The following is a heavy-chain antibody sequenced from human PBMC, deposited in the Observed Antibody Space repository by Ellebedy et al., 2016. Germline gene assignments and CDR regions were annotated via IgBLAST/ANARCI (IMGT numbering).Heavy chain of an antibody. CDR3: ARDENSIVGAFPTSSLYYYGMDV. CDR1: GFTFSSYA. CDR2: ISYDGSNK. D-gene: IGHD1-26*01. V-gene: IGHV3-30-3*01. J-gene: IGHJ6*02. Sequence: GGSLRLSCAASGFTFSSYAMHWVRQAPGKGLEWVAVISYDGSNKYYADSVKGRFTISRDNSKNTLYLQMNSLRAEDTAVYYCARDENSIVGAFPTSSLYYYGMDVWGQGTTVTVSS.